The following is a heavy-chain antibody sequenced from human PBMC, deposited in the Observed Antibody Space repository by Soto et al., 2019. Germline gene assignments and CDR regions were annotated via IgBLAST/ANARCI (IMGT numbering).Heavy chain of an antibody. Sequence: SETLSLTCAVYGYSISSGYYWGWIRQPPGKGLEWIGSIYHSGSTYYNPSLKSRVTISVDTSKNQFSLKLSSVTAADTAVYYCARDPSWVGTQYYFDYWGQGTLVTVSS. V-gene: IGHV4-38-2*02. J-gene: IGHJ4*02. CDR2: IYHSGST. CDR3: ARDPSWVGTQYYFDY. D-gene: IGHD1-1*01. CDR1: GYSISSGYY.